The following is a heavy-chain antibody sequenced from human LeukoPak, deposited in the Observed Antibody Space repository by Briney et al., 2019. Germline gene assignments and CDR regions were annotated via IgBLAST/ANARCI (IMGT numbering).Heavy chain of an antibody. CDR2: IYYSGST. D-gene: IGHD3-22*01. Sequence: PSETLSLTCTVSGGSISSSSYYWGWIRQPPGKGLEWIGSIYYSGSTYYNPSLKSRVTISVDTFKNQFSLKLSSVTAADTAVYYCARLPPPYYDSSGYTYNWFDPWGQGTLVTVSS. V-gene: IGHV4-39*01. CDR1: GGSISSSSYY. CDR3: ARLPPPYYDSSGYTYNWFDP. J-gene: IGHJ5*02.